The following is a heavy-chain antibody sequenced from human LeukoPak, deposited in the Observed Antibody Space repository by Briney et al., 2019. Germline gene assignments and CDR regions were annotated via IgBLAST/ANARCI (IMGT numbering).Heavy chain of an antibody. CDR3: ARDGSGVWFDY. J-gene: IGHJ4*02. CDR1: NYTFTSYG. Sequence: GASVKVSCKASNYTFTSYGISWVRQAPGHGLEWMAWINAYNGDTNYAQKFQGRVTLTTDTSTSTAYMELRSLRSDDTAVYYCARDGSGVWFDYWGQGTLVTVSS. CDR2: INAYNGDT. V-gene: IGHV1-18*01. D-gene: IGHD3-10*01.